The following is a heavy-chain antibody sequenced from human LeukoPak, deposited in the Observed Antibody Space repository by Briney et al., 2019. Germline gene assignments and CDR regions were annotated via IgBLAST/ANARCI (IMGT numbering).Heavy chain of an antibody. CDR3: ARGGWYLYNALDI. CDR2: MDADGSNT. CDR1: GFTFKNSW. Sequence: PGGSLRLSCVASGFTFKNSWMHWVRQAPGKGLVWVSRMDADGSNTHYVDSVKGRFTISRDNAKDTLYLQMNSLRVEDTAVYYCARGGWYLYNALDIWGQGTLVTVPS. D-gene: IGHD6-19*01. V-gene: IGHV3-74*01. J-gene: IGHJ3*02.